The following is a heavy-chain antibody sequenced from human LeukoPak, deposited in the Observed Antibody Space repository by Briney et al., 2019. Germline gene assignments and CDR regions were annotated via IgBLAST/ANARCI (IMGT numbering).Heavy chain of an antibody. CDR2: IYTSGST. J-gene: IGHJ3*02. CDR3: ARSLIDYGGSYDAFDI. Sequence: SETLSLTCTVSGGSISSGGYYWSWIRQPAGKGLEWIGRIYTSGSTNYNPSLKSRVTMSVDTSKNQFSLQLSSVTAADTAVYYCARSLIDYGGSYDAFDIWGQGTMVTISS. D-gene: IGHD4-23*01. CDR1: GGSISSGGYY. V-gene: IGHV4-61*02.